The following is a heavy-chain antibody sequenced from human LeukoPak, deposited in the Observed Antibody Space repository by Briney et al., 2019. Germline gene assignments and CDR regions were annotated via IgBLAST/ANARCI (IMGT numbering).Heavy chain of an antibody. CDR1: GFTFSSYA. Sequence: PGGSLRLSCSASGFTFSSYAMHWVRQAPGKGLEYVSAISSNGGSTYYADSVKSRFTISRDNSKNTLYLQMSSLRAEDTAVYYCVKVSVRGYGISDYWGQGTLVTVSS. D-gene: IGHD6-25*01. CDR3: VKVSVRGYGISDY. V-gene: IGHV3-64D*06. CDR2: ISSNGGST. J-gene: IGHJ4*02.